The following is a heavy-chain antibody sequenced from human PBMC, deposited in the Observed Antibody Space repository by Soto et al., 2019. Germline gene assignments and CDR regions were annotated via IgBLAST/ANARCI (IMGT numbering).Heavy chain of an antibody. CDR1: GDSVSSDSVT. D-gene: IGHD2-8*01. V-gene: IGHV6-1*01. Sequence: PSQTLSLTCAISGDSVSSDSVTWNWIRQSPSRGLEWLGRTYYRSKWYSDYALSVKSRVTINADMSKNQVSLQLNSVTPEDSAVYYCVRLIRHSWLDYWGQGTLVTVST. CDR3: VRLIRHSWLDY. J-gene: IGHJ5*01. CDR2: TYYRSKWYS.